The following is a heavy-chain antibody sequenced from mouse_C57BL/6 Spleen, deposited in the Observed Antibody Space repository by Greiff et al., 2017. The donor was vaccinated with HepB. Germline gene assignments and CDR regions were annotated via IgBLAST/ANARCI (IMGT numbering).Heavy chain of an antibody. CDR1: GFTFSDYG. Sequence: DVQLVESGGGLVKPGGSLKLSCAASGFTFSDYGMHWVRQAPEKGLEWVAYISSGSSTIYYADTVKGRFTISRDNAKNTLFLQMTSLRSEDTAMYYCARGDYYGSSHYFDYWGQGTTLTVSS. V-gene: IGHV5-17*01. J-gene: IGHJ2*01. D-gene: IGHD1-1*01. CDR3: ARGDYYGSSHYFDY. CDR2: ISSGSSTI.